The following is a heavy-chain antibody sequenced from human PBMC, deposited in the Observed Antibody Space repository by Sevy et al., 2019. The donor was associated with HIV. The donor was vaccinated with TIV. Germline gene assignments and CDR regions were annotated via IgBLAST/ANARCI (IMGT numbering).Heavy chain of an antibody. D-gene: IGHD3-3*01. J-gene: IGHJ3*02. CDR1: GFTFGTHA. Sequence: GGSLRLSCATSGFTFGTHAMSWVRQAPGKGLEWVSGISGSGGSTYYADSGKGRFTISRDKSKKTLYLQVNSLRAEDTAVYYCAKGVYDFWSGRSDIFDIWGQGTMVTVSS. CDR3: AKGVYDFWSGRSDIFDI. CDR2: ISGSGGST. V-gene: IGHV3-23*01.